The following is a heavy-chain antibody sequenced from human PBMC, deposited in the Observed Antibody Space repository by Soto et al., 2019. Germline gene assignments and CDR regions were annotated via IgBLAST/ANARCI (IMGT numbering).Heavy chain of an antibody. D-gene: IGHD3-22*01. CDR1: GGTFSIYT. CDR3: ASRYDSSDY. CDR2: IIPILGLA. Sequence: QVQLVQSGAEVKKPGSSVKVSCKASGGTFSIYTISWVRQAPGQGLEWMGRIIPILGLANYAQKFLGRVTITADKSTSTAYMELSSLRSEDTAVYYCASRYDSSDYWGLGTLVTVSS. J-gene: IGHJ4*02. V-gene: IGHV1-69*02.